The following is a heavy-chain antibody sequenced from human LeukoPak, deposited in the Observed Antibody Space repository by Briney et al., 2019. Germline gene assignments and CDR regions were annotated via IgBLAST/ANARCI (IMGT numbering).Heavy chain of an antibody. CDR3: AKVQPDIVVVVAATTLGTLDY. Sequence: GGSLRLSCAASGFTVSSNYMSWVRQAPGKGLEWVSVIYSGGSTYYADSVKGRFTISRDNSKNTLYLQMNSLRAEDTAVYYCAKVQPDIVVVVAATTLGTLDYWGQGTLVTVSS. V-gene: IGHV3-66*01. J-gene: IGHJ4*02. CDR2: IYSGGST. D-gene: IGHD2-15*01. CDR1: GFTVSSNY.